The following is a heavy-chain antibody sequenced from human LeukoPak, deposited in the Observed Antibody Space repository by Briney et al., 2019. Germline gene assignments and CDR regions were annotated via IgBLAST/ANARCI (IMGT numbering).Heavy chain of an antibody. D-gene: IGHD3-3*01. Sequence: PSQTLSLTCTVSGGSISSGSYYWSWIRQPAGKGLEWIGRIYTSGSTNYNPSLKSRITISVDTSKNQFSLKLSSVTAADTAVYYCARDPGFGVVRFDYWGQGTLVTVSS. V-gene: IGHV4-61*02. CDR1: GGSISSGSYY. CDR3: ARDPGFGVVRFDY. CDR2: IYTSGST. J-gene: IGHJ4*02.